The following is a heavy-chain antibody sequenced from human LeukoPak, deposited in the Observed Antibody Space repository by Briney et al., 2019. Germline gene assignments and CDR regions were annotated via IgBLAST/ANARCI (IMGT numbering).Heavy chain of an antibody. CDR3: AKDRPNYHESNGHYYRLNGDS. CDR2: ITSSGDAT. J-gene: IGHJ5*01. Sequence: GGSLRLSCAASGFTFNIYAMRWARQAPGKGLEWVSSITSSGDATFHADSVKDLFTIYRDNSKSKLYLQMSRLRVEDTAVYYCAKDRPNYHESNGHYYRLNGDSWGQGTLVTVSS. CDR1: GFTFNIYA. V-gene: IGHV3-23*01. D-gene: IGHD3-22*01.